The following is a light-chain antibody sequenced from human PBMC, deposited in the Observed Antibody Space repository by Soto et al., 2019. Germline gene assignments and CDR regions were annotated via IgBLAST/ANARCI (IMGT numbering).Light chain of an antibody. Sequence: QSVLTQPASVSGSPGQSITISCTGTRSDVGGYNYVSWYQQHPGKAPKLMIYEVSYRPSGVSNRFSGSKSGNTASLTISGLQAEDEADYYCSSYISSSVVFGGGTKLTVL. CDR3: SSYISSSVV. V-gene: IGLV2-14*01. J-gene: IGLJ2*01. CDR2: EVS. CDR1: RSDVGGYNY.